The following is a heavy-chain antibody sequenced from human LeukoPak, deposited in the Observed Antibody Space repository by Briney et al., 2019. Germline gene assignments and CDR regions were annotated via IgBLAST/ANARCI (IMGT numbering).Heavy chain of an antibody. CDR2: ISGSGDST. J-gene: IGHJ1*01. CDR1: GFTFSSYA. CDR3: AKDLKWVHLWSRGDY. D-gene: IGHD5-18*01. V-gene: IGHV3-23*01. Sequence: GGSLRLSCAASGFTFSSYAMTWVRQAPGKGLEWVSAISGSGDSTYYADSVKGRFTISRDNSKNTLYLQMNSLRAEDTALYYCAKDLKWVHLWSRGDYWRQGTLVTVSS.